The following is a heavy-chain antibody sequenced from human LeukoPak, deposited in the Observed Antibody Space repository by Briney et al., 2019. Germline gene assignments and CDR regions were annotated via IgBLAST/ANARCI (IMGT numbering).Heavy chain of an antibody. CDR1: GYSFTNYW. CDR3: ARHTDITTPGNY. D-gene: IGHD2-15*01. Sequence: GESLKISCKGSGYSFTNYWIGWVRQMPGKGLEWMGTIYPRDSDTRYSPSFQGQVTISVDKSIGTAYLQWSSLKASDTAMYFCARHTDITTPGNYWGQGTLVTVSS. J-gene: IGHJ4*02. V-gene: IGHV5-51*01. CDR2: IYPRDSDT.